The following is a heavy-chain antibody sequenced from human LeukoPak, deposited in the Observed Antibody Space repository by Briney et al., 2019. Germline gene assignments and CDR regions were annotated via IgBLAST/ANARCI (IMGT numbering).Heavy chain of an antibody. CDR2: INHSGST. CDR3: ARWFETTVTKDAFDI. V-gene: IGHV4-34*01. Sequence: SETLSLTCAVYGGSFSGYYWSWIRQPPGKGLEWIGEINHSGSTNYNPSLKSRVTISVDTSKNQFSLKLSSVTAADTAVYYCARWFETTVTKDAFDIWGQGTMVTVSS. J-gene: IGHJ3*02. D-gene: IGHD4-11*01. CDR1: GGSFSGYY.